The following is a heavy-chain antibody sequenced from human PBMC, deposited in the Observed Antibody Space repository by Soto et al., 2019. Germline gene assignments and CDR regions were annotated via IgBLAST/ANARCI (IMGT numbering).Heavy chain of an antibody. D-gene: IGHD2-2*02. CDR2: ISGSGGST. Sequence: EVQLLESGGGLVQPGGFLRLSCAASGFTFSSYAMSWVRQAPGKGLEWVSAISGSGGSTYYADSVKGRFTISRDNSKNTLYLQMNSLRAEDTAVYYCAKDPTEVPAAIRGNWFDPWGQGTLVTVSS. CDR1: GFTFSSYA. V-gene: IGHV3-23*01. J-gene: IGHJ5*02. CDR3: AKDPTEVPAAIRGNWFDP.